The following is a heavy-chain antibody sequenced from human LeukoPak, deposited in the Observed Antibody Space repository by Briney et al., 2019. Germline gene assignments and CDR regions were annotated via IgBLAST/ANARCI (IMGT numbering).Heavy chain of an antibody. J-gene: IGHJ4*02. V-gene: IGHV3-9*03. D-gene: IGHD6-6*01. CDR1: GFTFDDYA. CDR3: AKAAGYSSSSSIDY. CDR2: ISWNSGSI. Sequence: GGSLRLSCAASGFTFDDYAMHWVRQAPGKGLEWGSGISWNSGSIGYADSVKGRFTISRDNAKTSLYLQMNSLRAEDMALYYCAKAAGYSSSSSIDYWGQGTLVTVSS.